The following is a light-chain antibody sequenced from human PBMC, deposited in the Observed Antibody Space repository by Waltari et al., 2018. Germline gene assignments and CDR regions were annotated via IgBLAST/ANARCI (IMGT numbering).Light chain of an antibody. CDR2: NNN. CDR1: RSNIGKNA. J-gene: IGLJ2*01. CDR3: AAWDDSLNGVV. Sequence: QSVLTQPPSASGTPGQTVRFSCSGSRSNIGKNAVTWYQQLPGTAPKLLIYNNNKRPTGVPDRFSASKSATSASLSISGLQSEDEADYHCAAWDDSLNGVVFGGGTKLTVL. V-gene: IGLV1-44*01.